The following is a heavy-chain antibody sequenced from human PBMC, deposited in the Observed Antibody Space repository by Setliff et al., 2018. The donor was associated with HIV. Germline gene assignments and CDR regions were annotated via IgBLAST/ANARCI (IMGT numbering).Heavy chain of an antibody. J-gene: IGHJ4*02. Sequence: SETLSLTCFVSGVSISGHFWGWIRQPPGKGLEWIGYIYTSGTTEYNPSLDRRVPISVATSRDQFSLNLRSVTAADTALYFCARLIHTGLLYFDYWGLGMLVTVSS. CDR2: IYTSGTT. CDR1: GVSISGHF. V-gene: IGHV4-4*09. CDR3: ARLIHTGLLYFDY. D-gene: IGHD2-8*02.